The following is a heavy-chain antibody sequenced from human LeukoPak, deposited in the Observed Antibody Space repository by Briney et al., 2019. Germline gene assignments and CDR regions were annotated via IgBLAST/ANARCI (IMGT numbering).Heavy chain of an antibody. CDR2: IYPYTGNT. V-gene: IGHV1-2*02. CDR3: AREYSASEH. J-gene: IGHJ4*02. CDR1: GYTFVGYY. D-gene: IGHD5-12*01. Sequence: ASVKVSCKASGYTFVGYYLHWVRQAPGQGLEWMAWIYPYTGNTHCAQKFQGRITVTRDTTVSTTYMELSWLTSDDTARYYCAREYSASEHWGQGTLVTVSS.